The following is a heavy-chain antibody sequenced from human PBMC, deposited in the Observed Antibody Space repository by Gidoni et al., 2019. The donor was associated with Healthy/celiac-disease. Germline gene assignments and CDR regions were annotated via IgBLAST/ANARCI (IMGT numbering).Heavy chain of an antibody. CDR1: RYPFTGYY. D-gene: IGHD2-15*01. CDR2: INPNSGGT. J-gene: IGHJ2*01. Sequence: QVQLVQSGAEVKKPGASVKVSCKASRYPFTGYYMHWGRQAPGQGLEWMGWINPNSGGTNYAQKFQGRVTMTRDTSISTAYMELSRLRSDDTAVYYCARAGEDIVVVVAATWYFDLWGRGTLVTVSS. CDR3: ARAGEDIVVVVAATWYFDL. V-gene: IGHV1-2*02.